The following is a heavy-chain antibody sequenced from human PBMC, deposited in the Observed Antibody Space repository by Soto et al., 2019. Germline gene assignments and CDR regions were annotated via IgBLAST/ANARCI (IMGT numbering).Heavy chain of an antibody. D-gene: IGHD2-2*02. CDR1: GESFSAYY. CDR2: INHSGYT. CDR3: ARGRLVPAAISPNYFQFDY. Sequence: PSETLSLTCAVYGESFSAYYWSWIRQPPGKGLEWIGEINHSGYTNYNPSLKSRVTISVDTSKNQFSLKLSSVTAADTAVYYCARGRLVPAAISPNYFQFDYWGQGTLVTVSS. V-gene: IGHV4-34*01. J-gene: IGHJ4*02.